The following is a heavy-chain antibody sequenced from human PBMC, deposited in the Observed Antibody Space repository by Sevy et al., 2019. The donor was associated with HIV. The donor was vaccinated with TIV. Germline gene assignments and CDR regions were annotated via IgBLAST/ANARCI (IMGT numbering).Heavy chain of an antibody. Sequence: ASVKVSCKVSGYTFSTYRITWVRQAPGQGLQWMGWISPQNGDTNYAQKLQGRVSMITDSSTTTAYMELKSLRSDDTAVYYCARAYCSGGSCFSLAFWGQGTLVTVSS. V-gene: IGHV1-18*01. CDR3: ARAYCSGGSCFSLAF. CDR1: GYTFSTYR. D-gene: IGHD2-15*01. CDR2: ISPQNGDT. J-gene: IGHJ4*02.